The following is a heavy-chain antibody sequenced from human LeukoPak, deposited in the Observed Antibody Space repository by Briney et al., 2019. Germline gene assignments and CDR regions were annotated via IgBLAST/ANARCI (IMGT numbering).Heavy chain of an antibody. CDR2: ISSSGSTI. CDR1: GLTFSSYE. J-gene: IGHJ6*04. CDR3: AELGITMIGGV. D-gene: IGHD3-10*02. Sequence: PGGSLRLSCAASGLTFSSYEMNWVRQAPGKGLEWVSYISSSGSTIYYADSAKGRLTISRDNAKNSLYLQMNSPRAEDTAVYYCAELGITMIGGVWGKGTTVTISS. V-gene: IGHV3-48*03.